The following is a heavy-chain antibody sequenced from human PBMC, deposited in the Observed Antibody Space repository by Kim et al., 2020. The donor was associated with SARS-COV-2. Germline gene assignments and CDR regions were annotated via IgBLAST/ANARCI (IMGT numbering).Heavy chain of an antibody. Sequence: SVKVSCKASGGTFSSYAISWVRQAPGQGLEWMGRIIPILGIANYAQKFQGRVTITADKSTSTAYMELSSLRSEDTAVYYCAGSLGYCSGTSCYKFDYWGQGTLVTVSS. CDR2: IIPILGIA. J-gene: IGHJ4*02. D-gene: IGHD2-2*02. CDR1: GGTFSSYA. CDR3: AGSLGYCSGTSCYKFDY. V-gene: IGHV1-69*04.